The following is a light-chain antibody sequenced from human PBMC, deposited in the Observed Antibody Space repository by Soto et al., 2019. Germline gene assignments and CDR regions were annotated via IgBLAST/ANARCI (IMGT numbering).Light chain of an antibody. Sequence: QSVLTQPPSASGTPGQRVTISCSGSSSNIGTNTVNWYQQLPGSAPKSLIYSNNQRPSGVPDRFSGSKSGTSASLAISGLQPDDEADYYCAAWDGSLNGVLFGGGTKLTVL. J-gene: IGLJ2*01. CDR1: SSNIGTNT. CDR2: SNN. CDR3: AAWDGSLNGVL. V-gene: IGLV1-44*01.